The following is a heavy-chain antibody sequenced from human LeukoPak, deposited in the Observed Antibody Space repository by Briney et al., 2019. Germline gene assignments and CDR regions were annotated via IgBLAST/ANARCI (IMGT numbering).Heavy chain of an antibody. CDR2: INHSGST. CDR3: ARSSRHDFWNRY. D-gene: IGHD3-3*01. Sequence: SETLSLTCAVYGGSFSGYYWSWIRQPPGKGLEWIGEINHSGSTNYNPSLKSRVTISVDTSKNQFSLKLSSVTAADTAVYYCARSSRHDFWNRYWGQGTLVTVSS. CDR1: GGSFSGYY. J-gene: IGHJ4*02. V-gene: IGHV4-34*01.